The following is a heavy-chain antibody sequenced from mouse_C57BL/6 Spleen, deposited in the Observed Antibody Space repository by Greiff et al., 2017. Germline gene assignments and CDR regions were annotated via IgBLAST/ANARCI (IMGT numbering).Heavy chain of an antibody. Sequence: EVKLMESGGGLVKPGGSLKLSCAASGFTFSDYGMHWVRQAPEKGLAWVAYISSGSSTIYYADTVKGRFTISRDNAKNTLFLQMTSLRSEDTAMYYCAREVAPYAMDYWGQGTSVTVSS. CDR2: ISSGSSTI. CDR3: AREVAPYAMDY. CDR1: GFTFSDYG. J-gene: IGHJ4*01. V-gene: IGHV5-17*01. D-gene: IGHD1-1*02.